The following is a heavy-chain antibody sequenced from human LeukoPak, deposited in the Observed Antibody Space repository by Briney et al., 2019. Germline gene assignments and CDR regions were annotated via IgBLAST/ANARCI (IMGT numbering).Heavy chain of an antibody. CDR1: GFTFSAAW. V-gene: IGHV3-15*01. Sequence: GGSLRLSCAASGFTFSAAWMTWVRQTPGKGLECVGRIKNRSDGGATDYPTPVKGRFAISRDDLKNTLYLQMNSLKIEDTGVYYCTTVGSSWGFDYWGQGTLVTVSS. J-gene: IGHJ4*02. CDR2: IKNRSDGGAT. D-gene: IGHD6-13*01. CDR3: TTVGSSWGFDY.